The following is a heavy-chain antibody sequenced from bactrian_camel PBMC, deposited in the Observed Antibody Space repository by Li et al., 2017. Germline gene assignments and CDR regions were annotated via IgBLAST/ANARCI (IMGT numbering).Heavy chain of an antibody. CDR3: AADVGMMSGDCRPNY. D-gene: IGHD7*01. CDR2: YTFGRST. J-gene: IGHJ4*01. CDR1: GNTYSLNC. V-gene: IGHV3S53*01. Sequence: HVQLVESGGGTAQPGRSLRLSCAASGNTYSLNCLGWFRQTPGKEREQVAVFIYTFGRSTRYADSVKGRFTISQDATNTVHLQMNNLKAEDTAIYYCAADVGMMSGDCRPNYWGQGTQVTVS.